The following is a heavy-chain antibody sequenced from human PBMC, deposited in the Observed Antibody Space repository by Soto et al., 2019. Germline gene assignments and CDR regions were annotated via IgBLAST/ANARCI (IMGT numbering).Heavy chain of an antibody. J-gene: IGHJ4*02. CDR1: GFSFGSYA. V-gene: IGHV3-23*01. CDR2: ISGSDGKT. D-gene: IGHD3-3*01. CDR3: ARWSYLDY. Sequence: PGGSLRLSCAASGFSFGSYALSRVRQAPGKGLEWVSTISGSDGKTFYADSVKGRFSIPRDTSQSTLYLQMNSLRADDTAMYYCARWSYLDYWGQGTRVTVSS.